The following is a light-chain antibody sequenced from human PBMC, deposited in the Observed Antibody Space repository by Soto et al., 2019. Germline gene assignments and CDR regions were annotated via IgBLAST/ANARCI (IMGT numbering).Light chain of an antibody. CDR2: DAS. CDR1: QSVSSY. CDR3: QQYNNWPIT. Sequence: EIVLTQSPGTLSLSQGERATLSCRASQSVSSYLAFYQQKPGQAPRLLIYDASNRATGIPARFSGSGSGTEFTLTISSLHSEDFAVYYCQQYNNWPITFGQGTLLEI. J-gene: IGKJ5*01. V-gene: IGKV3D-15*01.